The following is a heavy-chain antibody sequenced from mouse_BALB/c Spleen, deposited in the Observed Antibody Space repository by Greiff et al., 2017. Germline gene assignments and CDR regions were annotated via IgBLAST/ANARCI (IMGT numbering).Heavy chain of an antibody. CDR3: NAPPGNSYAMDY. Sequence: VQLQQSGAELVRSGASVKLSCTASGFYIKDYYMHWVKQRPEQGLEWIGWIDPENGDTEYAPKFQGKATMTADTSSNTAYLQLSSLTSEDTAVYYCNAPPGNSYAMDYWGQGTSVTVSS. CDR1: GFYIKDYY. CDR2: IDPENGDT. J-gene: IGHJ4*01. V-gene: IGHV14-4*02. D-gene: IGHD2-1*01.